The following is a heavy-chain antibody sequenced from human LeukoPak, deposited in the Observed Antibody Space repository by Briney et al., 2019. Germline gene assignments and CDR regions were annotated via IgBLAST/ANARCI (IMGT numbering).Heavy chain of an antibody. Sequence: GASVKVSCKASGYTFTGYYMHWVRQAPGQGLEWMGWINPNSGGTNYAQKFQGWVTMTRDTSISTAYMELSRLRSDDTAVYYCARVEMATIGGFAFDIWGQGTMVTVSS. J-gene: IGHJ3*02. D-gene: IGHD5-24*01. CDR3: ARVEMATIGGFAFDI. CDR1: GYTFTGYY. CDR2: INPNSGGT. V-gene: IGHV1-2*04.